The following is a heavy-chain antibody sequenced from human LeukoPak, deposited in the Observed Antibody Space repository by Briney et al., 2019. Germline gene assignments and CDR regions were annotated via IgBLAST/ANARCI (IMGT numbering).Heavy chain of an antibody. V-gene: IGHV4-38-2*01. Sequence: SETLSLTCVVSGYSISTTYYWGWIRQSPGKGLEWIGNIHHNGNTAYNPSLSSRVTMSVDTSRNQFSMKLNSVTAADTAVYYCARCALCGRQYYPDYFDYWGQGTLVTDSS. D-gene: IGHD2/OR15-2a*01. CDR2: IHHNGNT. CDR1: GYSISTTYY. CDR3: ARCALCGRQYYPDYFDY. J-gene: IGHJ4*02.